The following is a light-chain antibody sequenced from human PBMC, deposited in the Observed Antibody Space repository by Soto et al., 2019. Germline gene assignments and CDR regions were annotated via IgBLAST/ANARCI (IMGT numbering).Light chain of an antibody. CDR1: QSLNSN. J-gene: IGKJ1*01. CDR3: QQYNTWPWT. CDR2: GAS. Sequence: ETVMTQSPATLSVSPGERATLSCRASQSLNSNLAWYQQKPGQAPRLLIEGASDRATGIPDRFSGSGYGTEFTLSISSLQSEDFAVYYCQQYNTWPWTFGQGTKVEIK. V-gene: IGKV3-15*01.